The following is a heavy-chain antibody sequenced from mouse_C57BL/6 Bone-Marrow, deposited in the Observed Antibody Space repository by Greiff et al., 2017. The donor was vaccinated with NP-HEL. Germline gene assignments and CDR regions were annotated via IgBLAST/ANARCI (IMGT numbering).Heavy chain of an antibody. CDR3: ARPPIGGPLYWYFDV. Sequence: VQLQESGPELVKPGASVKLSCKASGYTFTSYDINWVKQRPGQGLEWIGWIYPRDGSTKYNEKFKGKATLTVDTSSSTAYMELHSLTSADSAVYFCARPPIGGPLYWYFDVWGTGTTVTVSS. J-gene: IGHJ1*03. V-gene: IGHV1-85*01. CDR1: GYTFTSYD. D-gene: IGHD2-14*01. CDR2: IYPRDGST.